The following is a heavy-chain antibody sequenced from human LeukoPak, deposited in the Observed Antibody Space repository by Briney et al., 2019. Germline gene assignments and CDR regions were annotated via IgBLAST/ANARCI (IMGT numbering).Heavy chain of an antibody. Sequence: GASVKVSCKASGGTFSSYAISWVRQAPGQGLEWMGGIIPIFGTANYAQKFQGRVTITADGSTSTAYMELSSLRSEDTAVYYCARAGQQLARSYYFDYWGQGTLVTVSS. V-gene: IGHV1-69*13. CDR3: ARAGQQLARSYYFDY. CDR2: IIPIFGTA. J-gene: IGHJ4*02. CDR1: GGTFSSYA. D-gene: IGHD6-13*01.